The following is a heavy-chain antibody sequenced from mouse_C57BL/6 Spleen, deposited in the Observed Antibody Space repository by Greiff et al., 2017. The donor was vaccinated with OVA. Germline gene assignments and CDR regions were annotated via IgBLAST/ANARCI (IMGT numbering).Heavy chain of an antibody. V-gene: IGHV1-81*01. CDR1: GYTFTSYG. D-gene: IGHD2-3*01. J-gene: IGHJ4*01. CDR3: AREDGYLGDY. CDR2: IYPRSGNT. Sequence: QVQLQQSGAELARPGASVKLSCKASGYTFTSYGISWVKQRTGQGLEWIGEIYPRSGNTYYNEKFKGKATLTADKSSSTAYMELRSLTSEDSAVYFCAREDGYLGDYWGQGTSVTVSS.